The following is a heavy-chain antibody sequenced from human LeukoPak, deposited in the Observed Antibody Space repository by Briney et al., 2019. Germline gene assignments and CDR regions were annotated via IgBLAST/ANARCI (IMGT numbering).Heavy chain of an antibody. CDR2: INDGNDNT. V-gene: IGHV1-3*01. Sequence: ASVKVSCKASGYTFTSYAMHWVRQAPGQRLEWMGWINDGNDNTKYSQKFQGRVTITRDTSASTAYMELNSLRSEDTAVCYCARDLGYCTGGTCYPNWFDPWGQGTLVTVSS. D-gene: IGHD2-15*01. J-gene: IGHJ5*02. CDR1: GYTFTSYA. CDR3: ARDLGYCTGGTCYPNWFDP.